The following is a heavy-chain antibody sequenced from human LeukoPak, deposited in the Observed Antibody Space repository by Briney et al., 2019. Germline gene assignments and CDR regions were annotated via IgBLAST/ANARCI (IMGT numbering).Heavy chain of an antibody. CDR2: ISGYNAET. Sequence: ASVTVSCPTSGYTFTSYGLYWVRQAPGQGLEWMGWISGYNAETNYARKFQGRVTMTTDTSTTTAYMELTSLTSDDTALYYCAREGDSAGWYRPAFRLLDYWGQGTMVTVSS. CDR1: GYTFTSYG. V-gene: IGHV1-18*01. D-gene: IGHD6-19*01. J-gene: IGHJ4*02. CDR3: AREGDSAGWYRPAFRLLDY.